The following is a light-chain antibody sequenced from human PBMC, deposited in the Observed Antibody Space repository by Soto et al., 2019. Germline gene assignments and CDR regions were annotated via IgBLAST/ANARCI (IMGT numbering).Light chain of an antibody. CDR3: QSYDTSLSGSYV. CDR1: SSNIGADYD. V-gene: IGLV1-40*01. J-gene: IGLJ1*01. Sequence: QSVLTQPPSVSGAPGQRVTISCTGSSSNIGADYDVHWYQQLPGAAPKLLIYGNTNRPSGVPDRFSGSKSGTSGSLAITGLQAEDEADYYCQSYDTSLSGSYVFGTGTK. CDR2: GNT.